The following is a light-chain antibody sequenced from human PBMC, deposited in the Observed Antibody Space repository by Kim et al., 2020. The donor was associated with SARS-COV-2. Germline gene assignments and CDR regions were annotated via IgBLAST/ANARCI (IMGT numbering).Light chain of an antibody. V-gene: IGLV2-11*01. CDR2: DVS. CDR3: CSYAGSYTYVV. Sequence: SVTISCTATSSDVGGDNYVSWYHQHPGNAPKLMIYDVSKRPSGVPDRFSGSKSGSTASLTVSGLQAEDEADYYCCSYAGSYTYVVFGGGTQLTVL. CDR1: SSDVGGDNY. J-gene: IGLJ2*01.